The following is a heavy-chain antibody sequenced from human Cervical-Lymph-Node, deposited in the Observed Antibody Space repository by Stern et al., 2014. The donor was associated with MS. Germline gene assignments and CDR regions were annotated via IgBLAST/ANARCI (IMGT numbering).Heavy chain of an antibody. CDR1: GGTFSNSA. CDR2: IIPIFGTS. J-gene: IGHJ6*02. Sequence: VQLVESGAEVKKPGSSVKVSCRTSGGTFSNSAFSWIRQAPGQGLEWVGAIIPIFGTSTYAQRFQGRVTIAAHESTNTAYMELSSLRSEDTAVYYCATSAGFYSAMDVWGQGTTVAVSS. D-gene: IGHD2-21*01. CDR3: ATSAGFYSAMDV. V-gene: IGHV1-69*01.